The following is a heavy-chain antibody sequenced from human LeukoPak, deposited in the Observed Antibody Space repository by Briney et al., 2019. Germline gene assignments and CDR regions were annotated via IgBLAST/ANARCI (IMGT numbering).Heavy chain of an antibody. Sequence: ASVRVSCKASGGTFSSYAISWVRQAPGQGLEWMGGIIPIFGTANYAQKFQGRVTITADESTSTAYMELSSLRSEDTAVYYCATEDIVVVPEYYFDYWGQGTLVTVSS. D-gene: IGHD2-2*01. CDR1: GGTFSSYA. CDR3: ATEDIVVVPEYYFDY. V-gene: IGHV1-69*13. CDR2: IIPIFGTA. J-gene: IGHJ4*02.